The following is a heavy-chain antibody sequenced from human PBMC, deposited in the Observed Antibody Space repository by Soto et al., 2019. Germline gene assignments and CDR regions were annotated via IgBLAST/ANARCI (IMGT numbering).Heavy chain of an antibody. CDR2: IYDSGST. V-gene: IGHV4-59*08. J-gene: IGHJ6*03. Sequence: SETLFTCTVSGGSISSYYWSWIRQPPGKGLEWIGYIYDSGSTNYNPSLKSRVTISVDSSKNQFSLKLSSVTAADTAVYYCARQLYIRSSTTSYYYFYMDVWGKGTTVTVSS. D-gene: IGHD2-2*01. CDR1: GGSISSYY. CDR3: ARQLYIRSSTTSYYYFYMDV.